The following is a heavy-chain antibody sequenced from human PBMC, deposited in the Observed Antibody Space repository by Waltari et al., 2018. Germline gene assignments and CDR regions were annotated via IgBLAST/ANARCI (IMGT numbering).Heavy chain of an antibody. D-gene: IGHD6-19*01. CDR3: ARGYLRGWEQIGH. CDR2: ITGRGSNT. CDR1: GFTFRDSV. Sequence: EVQLLESGGGLAQPGGSLRLSCAASGFTFRDSVMTWVRQTPGKGLEWVSSITGRGSNTYYADSVKGRFSISRDNSKNTLYLQMDSLRVGDTAMYYCARGYLRGWEQIGHWGQGTLVTVSS. J-gene: IGHJ1*01. V-gene: IGHV3-23*01.